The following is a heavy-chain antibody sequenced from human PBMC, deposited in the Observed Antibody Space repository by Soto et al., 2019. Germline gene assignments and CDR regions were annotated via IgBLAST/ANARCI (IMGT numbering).Heavy chain of an antibody. Sequence: QVQLVQSGAGVKKPGSSVKVSCKASGGTFSSYTISWVRQAPGQGLEWMGRIIPILGIANYAQKFQGRVPITADKSTSTAYMELSSLRSEDTAVYYCASAPLLVRGAYYYFMDVWGKGSPVTVSS. CDR2: IIPILGIA. J-gene: IGHJ6*03. CDR1: GGTFSSYT. CDR3: ASAPLLVRGAYYYFMDV. V-gene: IGHV1-69*02. D-gene: IGHD1-26*01.